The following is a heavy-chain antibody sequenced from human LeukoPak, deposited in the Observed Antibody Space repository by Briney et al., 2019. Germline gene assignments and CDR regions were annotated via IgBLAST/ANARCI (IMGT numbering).Heavy chain of an antibody. J-gene: IGHJ4*02. V-gene: IGHV3-9*01. Sequence: PGGSLRLSCAASGFTFDDYAMHWVRQAPGKGLERVSGISWNSGSIGYADSVKGRFTISRDNAKNSLYLQMNSLRAEDTALYYCAKDSIRFDTSYFDYWGQGTLVTVSS. CDR2: ISWNSGSI. CDR3: AKDSIRFDTSYFDY. CDR1: GFTFDDYA. D-gene: IGHD3-3*02.